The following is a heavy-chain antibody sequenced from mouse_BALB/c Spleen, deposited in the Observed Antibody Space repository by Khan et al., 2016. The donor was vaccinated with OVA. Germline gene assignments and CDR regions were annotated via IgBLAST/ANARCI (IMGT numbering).Heavy chain of an antibody. V-gene: IGHV1S81*02. CDR1: GYTLTRYY. CDR2: INPGNGGT. Sequence: VQLQQSGAELVKPGASVKLSCKASGYTLTRYYMYWVKQRPGQGLEWIGGINPGNGGTNLNEKFKNKATLTVDKSSTTVYMQLSSLTSEDSAVTYCTRNYGYDYLDYWGQGTTLTVSS. D-gene: IGHD1-2*01. CDR3: TRNYGYDYLDY. J-gene: IGHJ2*01.